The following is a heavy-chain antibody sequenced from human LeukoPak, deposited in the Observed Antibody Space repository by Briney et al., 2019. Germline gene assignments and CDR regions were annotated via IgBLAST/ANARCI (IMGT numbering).Heavy chain of an antibody. Sequence: GGSLRLSCAASGFSFSTYGMHWVRQAPGKRLESVAVIWYDGSHQYYADSVKGRFTISRDMSNNTLYLKMNNLRVDDTALYYCARDLGLRYGSGAYRFDPWGQGTQVIVSS. J-gene: IGHJ5*02. D-gene: IGHD3-10*01. CDR2: IWYDGSHQ. CDR1: GFSFSTYG. V-gene: IGHV3-33*08. CDR3: ARDLGLRYGSGAYRFDP.